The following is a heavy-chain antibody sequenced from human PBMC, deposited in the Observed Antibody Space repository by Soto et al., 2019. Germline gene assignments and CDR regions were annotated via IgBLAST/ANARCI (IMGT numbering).Heavy chain of an antibody. CDR3: ATWHEREHAYDV. Sequence: VQLVESGGGVVQPGRSLRLSCAAFGFTISGKKYVAWVRQAPGKGLEWVSALYDLDGSFYAASVKGRFTTSSDSSKTTVYLQMNDLRPDDTAVYYCATWHEREHAYDVWGQGTTVTVSS. V-gene: IGHV3-66*01. CDR2: LYDLDGS. CDR1: GFTISGKKY. J-gene: IGHJ3*01. D-gene: IGHD1-1*01.